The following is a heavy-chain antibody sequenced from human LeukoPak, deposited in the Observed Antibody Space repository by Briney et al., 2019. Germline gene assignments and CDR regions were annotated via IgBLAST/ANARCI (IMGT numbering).Heavy chain of an antibody. CDR3: ARGTPHFDL. D-gene: IGHD4-23*01. V-gene: IGHV4-59*01. Sequence: SETLSLTCTVSGGSISSYYWSWIRQPPGKGLEWIGYIYYSGSTNYNPSLKSRVTISVDTSKNQFSLKLSSVTAADTAVHYCARGTPHFDLWGRGTLVTVSS. J-gene: IGHJ2*01. CDR2: IYYSGST. CDR1: GGSISSYY.